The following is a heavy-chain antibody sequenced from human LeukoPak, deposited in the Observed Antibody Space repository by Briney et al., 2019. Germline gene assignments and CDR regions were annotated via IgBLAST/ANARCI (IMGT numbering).Heavy chain of an antibody. Sequence: GGSLRLSCAASGFTFSSYSMNWVRQAPGKGLEWVSSISSSSSYIYYADSVKGRFTISRDNAKNSLYLQMNSLRAEDTALYYCAKDIGSGWGVGAFDIWGQGTMVTVSS. CDR1: GFTFSSYS. CDR3: AKDIGSGWGVGAFDI. V-gene: IGHV3-21*04. CDR2: ISSSSSYI. D-gene: IGHD6-19*01. J-gene: IGHJ3*02.